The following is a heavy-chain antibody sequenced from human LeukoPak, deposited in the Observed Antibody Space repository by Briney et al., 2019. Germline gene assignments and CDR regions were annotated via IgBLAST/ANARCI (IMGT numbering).Heavy chain of an antibody. D-gene: IGHD3-3*01. CDR2: IIPILGIA. CDR3: ARDRESTPYYDFWSGFKVYGMDV. J-gene: IGHJ6*02. Sequence: GASVKVSCKASGGTFSSYAISWVRQAPGQGLEWMGRIIPILGIANYAQKFQGRVTITADKSTSTAYMELSSLRSEDTAVYYCARDRESTPYYDFWSGFKVYGMDVWGQGTTVTVSS. CDR1: GGTFSSYA. V-gene: IGHV1-69*04.